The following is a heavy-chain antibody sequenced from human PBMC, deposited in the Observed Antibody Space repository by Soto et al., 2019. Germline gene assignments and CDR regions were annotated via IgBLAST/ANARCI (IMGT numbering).Heavy chain of an antibody. J-gene: IGHJ4*02. D-gene: IGHD5-18*01. CDR3: TSRRDWTAVDPLDY. Sequence: PGGSLRLSYAASGFNFRDSAMHWVLQASGKGLEWVGRIRNKTNNYATAFNAPVKGRFTISRDDSKNMVYLQMNSLKLDDTAVYYCTSRRDWTAVDPLDYWGQGTLVTVSS. CDR2: IRNKTNNYAT. V-gene: IGHV3-73*01. CDR1: GFNFRDSA.